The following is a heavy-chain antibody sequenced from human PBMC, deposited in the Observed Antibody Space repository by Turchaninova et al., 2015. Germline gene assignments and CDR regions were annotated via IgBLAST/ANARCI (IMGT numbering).Heavy chain of an antibody. D-gene: IGHD5-24*01. V-gene: IGHV2-5*02. CDR3: AHSGDVGDY. Sequence: QITLKESGPSLVKPTQTLTLTCTFSGFSLSTSGVGVGWIRQPPGKALEWLALIYWDDDERYSPYLKSRLTITKDTPKNQVVLIMTNRDPVDTATYYCAHSGDVGDYWGQGTLVTVSS. CDR1: GFSLSTSGVG. CDR2: IYWDDDE. J-gene: IGHJ4*02.